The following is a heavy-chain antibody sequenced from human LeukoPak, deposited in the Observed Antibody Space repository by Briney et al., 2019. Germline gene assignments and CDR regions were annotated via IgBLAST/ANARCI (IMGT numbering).Heavy chain of an antibody. CDR1: GGSISSSSGRYF. D-gene: IGHD1-14*01. Sequence: PSETLSLTCTVSGGSISSSSGRYFWGWIRQSPGKGLEWIGTINSGGNTYYTYNPSLRGRITISLDTSDNQFSLKVNSVTAADTAIYFCVRDRGNHVTEYWGRGTLVTVSS. V-gene: IGHV4-39*07. CDR2: INSGGNT. J-gene: IGHJ4*02. CDR3: VRDRGNHVTEY.